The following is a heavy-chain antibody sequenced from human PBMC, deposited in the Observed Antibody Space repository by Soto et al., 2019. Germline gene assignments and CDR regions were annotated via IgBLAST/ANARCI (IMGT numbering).Heavy chain of an antibody. CDR2: ISYDGSNK. CDR3: ARGTYRGYSYGPPLGVGFDDY. J-gene: IGHJ4*02. CDR1: GFTFSSYA. Sequence: QVQLVESGGGVVQPGRSLRLSCAASGFTFSSYAMHWVRQAPGKGLEWVAVISYDGSNKYYADSVKGRFTISRYNSKNTLYLQMNSLRAEDTAVYYCARGTYRGYSYGPPLGVGFDDYWGQGTLVTVSS. D-gene: IGHD5-18*01. V-gene: IGHV3-30-3*01.